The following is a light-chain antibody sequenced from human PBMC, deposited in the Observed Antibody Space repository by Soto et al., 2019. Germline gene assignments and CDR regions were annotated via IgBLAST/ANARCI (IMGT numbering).Light chain of an antibody. Sequence: QLVLTQPRSVSGSLGQSVTLSCTGTSSDVGGYDFVSWYQQHPGKAPKLIIYDVTKRPSGVPDRFSGSKSGNSASLTISGLQAEDEADYYCSSYAGSYILGVFGGGTKLTVL. CDR2: DVT. CDR1: SSDVGGYDF. V-gene: IGLV2-11*01. CDR3: SSYAGSYILGV. J-gene: IGLJ3*02.